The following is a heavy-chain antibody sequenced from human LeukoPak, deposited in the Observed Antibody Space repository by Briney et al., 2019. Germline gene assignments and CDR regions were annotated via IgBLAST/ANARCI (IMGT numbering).Heavy chain of an antibody. Sequence: ASVTVSCKASGYTFTGYYMHWVRQAPGQGLEWMGWINPNSGGTNYAQKFQGRVTMTRDTSISTAYMELSRLRSDDTAVYYCAGEDIAVAGIDYWGQGTLVTVSS. V-gene: IGHV1-2*02. J-gene: IGHJ4*02. CDR1: GYTFTGYY. D-gene: IGHD6-19*01. CDR2: INPNSGGT. CDR3: AGEDIAVAGIDY.